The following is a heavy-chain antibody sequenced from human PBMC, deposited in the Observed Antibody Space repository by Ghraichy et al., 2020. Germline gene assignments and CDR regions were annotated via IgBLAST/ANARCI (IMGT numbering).Heavy chain of an antibody. CDR3: ARVIPAAIEGNYFYGMDV. Sequence: ASVKVSCQASGYTISSYGISWVRQAPGQALEWMGWISAYNGNTKYAQKFQGRVTVTTDTSTSTAYMELRSLRSDDTAVYYCARVIPAAIEGNYFYGMDVWGQGTTVTVSS. D-gene: IGHD2-2*02. J-gene: IGHJ6*02. CDR1: GYTISSYG. V-gene: IGHV1-18*01. CDR2: ISAYNGNT.